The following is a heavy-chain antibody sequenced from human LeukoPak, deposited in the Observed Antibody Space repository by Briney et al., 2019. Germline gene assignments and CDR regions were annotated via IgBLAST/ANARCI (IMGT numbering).Heavy chain of an antibody. CDR1: GYSISSGYY. CDR2: IYHSGST. D-gene: IGHD3-22*01. Sequence: SETLSLTCTVSGYSISSGYYWGWIRQPPGKGLEWIGSIYHSGSTYYNPSLKSRVTMSVDTSKNQFSLKLSSVTAADTAVYYCARGGYHYDSSGYYYPLDYWGQGTLVTVSS. CDR3: ARGGYHYDSSGYYYPLDY. V-gene: IGHV4-38-2*02. J-gene: IGHJ4*02.